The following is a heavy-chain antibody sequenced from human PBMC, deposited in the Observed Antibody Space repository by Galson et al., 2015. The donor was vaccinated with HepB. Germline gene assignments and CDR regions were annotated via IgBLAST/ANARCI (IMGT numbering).Heavy chain of an antibody. J-gene: IGHJ4*02. Sequence: SCAASGFTFSNYGIHWVRQAPGKGLEWVSFIRYDGTNEYYADSVKGRFTISRDNAKNTLYLQMNSLRAEDTAVYYCAKVTMIGSYWGQGTLVTVSS. CDR1: GFTFSNYG. V-gene: IGHV3-30*02. CDR3: AKVTMIGSY. D-gene: IGHD3-22*01. CDR2: IRYDGTNE.